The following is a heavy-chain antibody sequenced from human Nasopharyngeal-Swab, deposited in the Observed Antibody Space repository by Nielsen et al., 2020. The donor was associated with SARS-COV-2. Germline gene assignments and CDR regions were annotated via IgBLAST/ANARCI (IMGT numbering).Heavy chain of an antibody. Sequence: GESLKISCAASGFTFSSYSMNWVRQAPGKGLEWVSYISSSSSTIYYADSVKGRFTISRDNAKNSLYPQMNSLRAEDTAVYYCAREGCTGGVCYYYFDYWGQGTLVTVSS. D-gene: IGHD2-8*02. CDR1: GFTFSSYS. V-gene: IGHV3-48*04. CDR2: ISSSSSTI. J-gene: IGHJ4*02. CDR3: AREGCTGGVCYYYFDY.